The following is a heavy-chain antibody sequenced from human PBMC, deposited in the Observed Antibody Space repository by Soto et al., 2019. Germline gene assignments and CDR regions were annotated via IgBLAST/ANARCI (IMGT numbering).Heavy chain of an antibody. V-gene: IGHV3-23*01. Sequence: EVQLLESGGGLVQPGGSLRLSCAASGFTFSSYAMSWVRQAPGKGLEWVSAISGSGGSTYYADSVKGRFTISRDNSKNTLNLQMNSLRAEDTAVYYCAKDSVDILTGYYRSNWFDPWGQGTLVTVSS. CDR2: ISGSGGST. D-gene: IGHD3-9*01. J-gene: IGHJ5*02. CDR3: AKDSVDILTGYYRSNWFDP. CDR1: GFTFSSYA.